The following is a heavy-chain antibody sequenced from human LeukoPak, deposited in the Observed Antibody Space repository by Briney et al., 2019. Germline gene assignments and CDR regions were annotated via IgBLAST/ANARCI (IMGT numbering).Heavy chain of an antibody. Sequence: PGRSLRLSCAASGFTFSSYAMHWVRQAPGKGLEWVAVISYDGSNKYYADSVKGRFTISRDNSKNTLYLQMNSLRAEDTAVYYCAREGRDCSSTSCYTDFDYWGQGTLVTVSS. CDR2: ISYDGSNK. D-gene: IGHD2-2*02. CDR3: AREGRDCSSTSCYTDFDY. J-gene: IGHJ4*02. CDR1: GFTFSSYA. V-gene: IGHV3-30-3*01.